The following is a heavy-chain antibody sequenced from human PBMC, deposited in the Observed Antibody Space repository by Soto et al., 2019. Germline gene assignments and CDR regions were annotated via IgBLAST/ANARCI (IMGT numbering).Heavy chain of an antibody. Sequence: QLQLQESGSGLVKPSQTLSLTCAVSGGSISSGGYSWSWIRQPPGKGLEWIGYIYHSGSTYYNPSLERRVTIPVDRSKNQFSLKLSSVTAADTAVYDCASSHAGAHITAAVHWGQGTLVTVSS. V-gene: IGHV4-30-2*01. CDR1: GGSISSGGYS. D-gene: IGHD6-13*01. CDR2: IYHSGST. CDR3: ASSHAGAHITAAVH. J-gene: IGHJ4*02.